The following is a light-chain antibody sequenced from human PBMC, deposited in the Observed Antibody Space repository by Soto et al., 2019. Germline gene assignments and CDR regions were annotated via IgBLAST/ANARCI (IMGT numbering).Light chain of an antibody. CDR2: GAS. V-gene: IGKV3-20*01. J-gene: IGKJ5*01. CDR3: QQYDASIT. Sequence: EIVLTQSPDTLSLSPGESATLSCRASQSVSSNYLAWYQQKPGRAPRLLIYGASNRATGIPDRFSGSGSGTDFTLTISRLEPEDFAVFYCQQYDASITFGQGTRLEIE. CDR1: QSVSSNY.